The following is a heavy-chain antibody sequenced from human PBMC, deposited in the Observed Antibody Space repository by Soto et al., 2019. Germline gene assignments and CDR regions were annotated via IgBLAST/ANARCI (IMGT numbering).Heavy chain of an antibody. CDR3: ARDDGYSYLYYFDY. Sequence: EVQLVESGGGLVKPGGSLRLSCAASGFTCSSYSTNWVRQAPGKGLEWVSSISSSSSYIYYADSVTGRFTISRDNAKNSLYLQMNSLSAEDTAVYYWARDDGYSYLYYFDYWGQGTLVTVSS. CDR1: GFTCSSYS. CDR2: ISSSSSYI. J-gene: IGHJ4*02. D-gene: IGHD5-18*01. V-gene: IGHV3-21*01.